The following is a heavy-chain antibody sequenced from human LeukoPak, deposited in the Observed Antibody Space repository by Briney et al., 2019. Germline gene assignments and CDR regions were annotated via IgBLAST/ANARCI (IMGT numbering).Heavy chain of an antibody. Sequence: PGGSLRLSCAASGFTFTSYAMSWVRQAPGKGLEWVPCISGSGGYTYYPDSVKGRFTISRDNSKNTLYLQMNSLRAEDTAVYYCAKGAFERFGEPSDYWGQGTLVTVSS. CDR3: AKGAFERFGEPSDY. D-gene: IGHD3-10*01. CDR2: ISGSGGYT. J-gene: IGHJ4*02. CDR1: GFTFTSYA. V-gene: IGHV3-23*01.